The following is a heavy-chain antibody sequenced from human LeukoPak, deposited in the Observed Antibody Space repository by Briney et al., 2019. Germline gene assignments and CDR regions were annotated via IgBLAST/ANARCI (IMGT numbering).Heavy chain of an antibody. CDR2: INSDGSST. Sequence: GGSLRLSCAASGFTFSSSWMHWVRQAPGKGLVWVSRINSDGSSTNYADSVKGRFTISRDNAKNTLYLQMNSLRAEDTAVYYCAKPLGLTVITHFGAFDIWGQGTMVTVSS. CDR3: AKPLGLTVITHFGAFDI. J-gene: IGHJ3*02. V-gene: IGHV3-74*01. D-gene: IGHD4-23*01. CDR1: GFTFSSSW.